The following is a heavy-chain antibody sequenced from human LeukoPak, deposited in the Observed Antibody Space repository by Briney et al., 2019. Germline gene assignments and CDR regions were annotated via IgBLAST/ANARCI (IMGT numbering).Heavy chain of an antibody. CDR1: GGSISSGGYS. Sequence: SETLSLTCAVSGGSISSGGYSWSWIRQPPGKGLEWIGYIYHSGSTYYSPSLKSRVTISVDRSKNQFSLKLSSVTAADTAVYYCARVAGDAFDIWGQGTMVTVSS. J-gene: IGHJ3*02. CDR2: IYHSGST. CDR3: ARVAGDAFDI. V-gene: IGHV4-30-2*01.